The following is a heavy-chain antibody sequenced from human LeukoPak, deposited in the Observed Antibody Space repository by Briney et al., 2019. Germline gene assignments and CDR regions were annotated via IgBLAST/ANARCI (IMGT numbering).Heavy chain of an antibody. V-gene: IGHV3-21*01. D-gene: IGHD2-2*01. Sequence: PGGSLRLSCAGSGFPFSIYGMNWVRQAPGKGLEWVSGISPGGGPTYYADSLKGRFTISRDNAKNSLYLQMNSLRAEDTAVHYCARSQAGQLHDWGQGTLVTVSS. CDR2: ISPGGGPT. CDR1: GFPFSIYG. CDR3: ARSQAGQLHD. J-gene: IGHJ4*02.